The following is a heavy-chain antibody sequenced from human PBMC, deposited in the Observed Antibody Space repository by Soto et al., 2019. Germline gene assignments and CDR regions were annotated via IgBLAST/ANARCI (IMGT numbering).Heavy chain of an antibody. CDR3: ARFYYDSSGYLPSPYYYYYGMDV. Sequence: GGSLRLSCAAFGFTFSSYWMSWVLQAPGKGLEWVANIKQDGSEKYYVDSVKGRFTISRDNAKNSLYLQMNSLRAEDTAVYYCARFYYDSSGYLPSPYYYYYGMDVWGQGTTVTVSS. V-gene: IGHV3-7*04. CDR2: IKQDGSEK. CDR1: GFTFSSYW. J-gene: IGHJ6*02. D-gene: IGHD3-22*01.